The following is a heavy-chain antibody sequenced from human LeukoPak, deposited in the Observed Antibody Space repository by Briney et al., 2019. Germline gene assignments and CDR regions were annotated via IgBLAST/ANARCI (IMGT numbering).Heavy chain of an antibody. Sequence: SSETLSLTCTVSGGPVSSSFYYWGWIRQPPGKGLEWIGSLYYSGSTHYNPSLKSRVTMSVDTPKNQFSLNLSSVTAADTAVFFCASAATFSVDYWGKGTLVTVSS. CDR1: GGPVSSSFYY. D-gene: IGHD2-15*01. J-gene: IGHJ4*02. V-gene: IGHV4-39*01. CDR2: LYYSGST. CDR3: ASAATFSVDY.